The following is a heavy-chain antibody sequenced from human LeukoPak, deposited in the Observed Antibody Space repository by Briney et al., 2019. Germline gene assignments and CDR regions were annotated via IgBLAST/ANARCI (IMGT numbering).Heavy chain of an antibody. CDR1: GYTFTGYY. Sequence: ASVKVSCKASGYTFTGYYMHWVRQAPGQGLEWMGWINPNSGGTNYAQKFQGRVTMTRDTSTSTAYMELSRLRSDDTAVYYCARDLETYYDILTGHLAVDHWGQGTLVAVSS. V-gene: IGHV1-2*02. D-gene: IGHD3-9*01. J-gene: IGHJ4*02. CDR3: ARDLETYYDILTGHLAVDH. CDR2: INPNSGGT.